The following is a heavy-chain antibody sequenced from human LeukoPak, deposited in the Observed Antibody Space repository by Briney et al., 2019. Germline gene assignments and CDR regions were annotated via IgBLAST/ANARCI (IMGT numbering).Heavy chain of an antibody. Sequence: GGSLRLSCAASGFTFSSYAMSWVRQAPGKGLEWVSAISGSGGSTYYADSVKGRFTISRDNSKNTLYLQMNSLRAEDTAVYYCAMLNPPPGSGGSASDAFDIWGQGTMVTVSS. CDR2: ISGSGGST. J-gene: IGHJ3*02. CDR3: AMLNPPPGSGGSASDAFDI. D-gene: IGHD2-15*01. V-gene: IGHV3-23*01. CDR1: GFTFSSYA.